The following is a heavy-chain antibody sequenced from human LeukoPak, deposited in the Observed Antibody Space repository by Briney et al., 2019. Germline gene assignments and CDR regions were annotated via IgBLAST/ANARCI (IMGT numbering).Heavy chain of an antibody. D-gene: IGHD1-20*01. CDR1: GGSMSSYY. CDR3: ARHQGSNWISPIDY. J-gene: IGHJ4*02. V-gene: IGHV4-59*08. Sequence: PETLSLTCTVSGGSMSSYYWSWIRQPPGKGLEWIGYIYDSGSTNYNPSLKSRVTISIDTSKNQFSLKLSSVTATDTALYYCARHQGSNWISPIDYWGQGTLVTVSS. CDR2: IYDSGST.